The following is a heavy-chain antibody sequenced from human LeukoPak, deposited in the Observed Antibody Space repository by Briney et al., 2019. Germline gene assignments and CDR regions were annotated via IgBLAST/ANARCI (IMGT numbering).Heavy chain of an antibody. CDR1: GGSLRGYY. CDR2: LFHTGGA. CDR3: ARWTPCGWDCHIIDY. Sequence: SETLSLTCAVSGGSLRGYYWSWSRQPPGRGGEGIANLFHTGGAWYKSSLKSRVTTSVDPSKYEFSLKLESVTAADTAVYYCARWTPCGWDCHIIDYWGQGILVTVSS. D-gene: IGHD2-21*02. J-gene: IGHJ4*02. V-gene: IGHV4-59*01.